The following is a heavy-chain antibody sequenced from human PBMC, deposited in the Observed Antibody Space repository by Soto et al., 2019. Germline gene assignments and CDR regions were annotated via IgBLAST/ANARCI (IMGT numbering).Heavy chain of an antibody. CDR2: IVPIFGTA. J-gene: IGHJ4*02. V-gene: IGHV1-69*13. Sequence: GASVKVSCKASGGTFSSYAISWVRQAPGQGLEWMGGIVPIFGTANYAQKFQGRVTITADESTSTAYMELSSLRSEDTAVYYCASTNYYDTSGGSLQQYYFDYWGQGTLVTVSS. CDR3: ASTNYYDTSGGSLQQYYFDY. CDR1: GGTFSSYA. D-gene: IGHD3-22*01.